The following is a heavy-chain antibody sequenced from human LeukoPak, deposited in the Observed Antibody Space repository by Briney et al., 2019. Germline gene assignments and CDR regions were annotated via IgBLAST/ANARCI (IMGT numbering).Heavy chain of an antibody. D-gene: IGHD3-9*01. CDR1: GFTFSSYA. CDR2: ISYDGSNK. V-gene: IGHV3-30*04. Sequence: PGGSLRLSCAASGFTFSSYAMHWVRQAPGKGLEWVAVISYDGSNKYYADSVKGRFTISRDNSKNTLYLQMNRLTAEDTAVYYCARGATTGYYPYWGQGTLVTVSS. CDR3: ARGATTGYYPY. J-gene: IGHJ4*02.